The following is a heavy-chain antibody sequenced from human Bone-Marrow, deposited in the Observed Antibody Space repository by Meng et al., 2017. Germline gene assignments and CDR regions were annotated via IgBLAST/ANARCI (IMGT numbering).Heavy chain of an antibody. J-gene: IGHJ4*02. CDR2: IYHSGNT. CDR1: GDSISRSNW. D-gene: IGHD6-13*01. CDR3: ARKAVAGNFDY. V-gene: IGHV4-4*02. Sequence: QVQLQQWGAGLLKPSGTLSLTCAVSGDSISRSNWWSWVRQPPGKGLEWIGEIYHSGNTNYNASLKSRVTSSIDKSKNQFSLKLSSVTAADTAVYYCARKAVAGNFDYWGQGTLVTVSS.